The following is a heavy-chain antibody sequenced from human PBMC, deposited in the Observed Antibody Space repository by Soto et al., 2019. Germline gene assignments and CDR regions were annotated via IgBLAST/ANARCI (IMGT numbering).Heavy chain of an antibody. J-gene: IGHJ4*02. CDR3: ARDGVGATTFFGYFDY. D-gene: IGHD1-26*01. Sequence: QVQLVESGGGVVQPGRSLRLSCAASGLIFSGYGMHWVRQAPGKGLQWVAVIRYDGSNIYYADSVKGRFTISRDNSKNTLYLQMNSLRAEDTAVYYCARDGVGATTFFGYFDYLGQGALVTVSS. V-gene: IGHV3-33*01. CDR2: IRYDGSNI. CDR1: GLIFSGYG.